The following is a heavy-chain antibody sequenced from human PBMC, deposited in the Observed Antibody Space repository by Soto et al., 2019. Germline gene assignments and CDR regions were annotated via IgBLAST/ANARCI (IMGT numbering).Heavy chain of an antibody. CDR3: ARGGYSGNYYQPHYQSAMEV. Sequence: GGSLRLSCAASGFIFSDYDMHWAHQAPGKGLEWVAVIWYDESKSYYEDSVQGRFTTSRDNSKNTLYLQMESLRAEDTSLYYCARGGYSGNYYQPHYQSAMEVWGQGTTVTVSS. J-gene: IGHJ6*02. CDR1: GFIFSDYD. CDR2: IWYDESKS. D-gene: IGHD1-26*01. V-gene: IGHV3-33*01.